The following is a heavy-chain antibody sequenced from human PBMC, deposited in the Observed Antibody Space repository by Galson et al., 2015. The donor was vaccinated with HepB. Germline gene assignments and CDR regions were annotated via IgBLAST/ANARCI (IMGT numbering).Heavy chain of an antibody. CDR2: IYYSGST. D-gene: IGHD6-19*01. CDR1: GGSISSYY. Sequence: ETLSLTCTVSGGSISSYYWSWIRQPPGKGLEWIGYIYYSGSTNYNPSLKSRVTISVDTSKNQFSLKLSSVTAADTAVYYCARGLSGWYEVDYWGQGTLVTVSS. J-gene: IGHJ4*02. CDR3: ARGLSGWYEVDY. V-gene: IGHV4-59*01.